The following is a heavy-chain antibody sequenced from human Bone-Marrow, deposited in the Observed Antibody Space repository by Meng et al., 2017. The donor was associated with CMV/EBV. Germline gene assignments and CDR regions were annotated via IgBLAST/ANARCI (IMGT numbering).Heavy chain of an antibody. J-gene: IGHJ4*02. CDR3: AKDMNIVVVPAAYDY. CDR1: GGSISSSSYY. Sequence: ETLSLTCTVSGGSISSSSYYWGWIRQPPGKGLEWVSAISGSGGSTYYADSVKGRFTISRDNSKNTLYLQMNSLRAEDTAVYYCAKDMNIVVVPAAYDYWGQGTLVTVSS. D-gene: IGHD2-2*01. CDR2: ISGSGGST. V-gene: IGHV3-23*01.